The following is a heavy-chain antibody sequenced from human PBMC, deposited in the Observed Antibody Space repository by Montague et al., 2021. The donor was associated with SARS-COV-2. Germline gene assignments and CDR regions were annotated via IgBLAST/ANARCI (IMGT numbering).Heavy chain of an antibody. V-gene: IGHV5-10-1*01. CDR3: AKPDY. D-gene: IGHD1-14*01. CDR2: LDPSDSNT. Sequence: QSGAEVKKPRESLRISCMASGYSFTTYWINWLRQMPAKGLVWMVKLDPSDSNTHYSPSFQGHVTISVDRSISNAYLQWRSQKASDTARYYCAKPDYWGQGTLVTVSS. J-gene: IGHJ4*02. CDR1: GYSFTTYW.